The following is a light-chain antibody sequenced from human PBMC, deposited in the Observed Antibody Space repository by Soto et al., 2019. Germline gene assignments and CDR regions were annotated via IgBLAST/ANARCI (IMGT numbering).Light chain of an antibody. Sequence: EVVMTPSPATLSVSPGERATVYCRASQSVGSNVVWYQQKPGHAPRLLIFAASTRSTGIPARFSGSGYWTEFSLTISSLQPEDFAGYYCQQFNNWTRTFGQGTKVEI. CDR2: AAS. CDR3: QQFNNWTRT. J-gene: IGKJ1*01. V-gene: IGKV3-15*01. CDR1: QSVGSN.